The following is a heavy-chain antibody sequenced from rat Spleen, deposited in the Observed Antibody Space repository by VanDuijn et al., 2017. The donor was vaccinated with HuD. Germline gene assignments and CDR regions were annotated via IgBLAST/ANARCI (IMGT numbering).Heavy chain of an antibody. J-gene: IGHJ2*01. CDR1: GFSLTSYN. V-gene: IGHV2-30*01. Sequence: QVQLKESGPGLVQPSQTLSLTCTVSGFSLTSYNVHWVRQPTGKGLEWMGVIWTGGSTDYNSAPKSRLSISRDTSKSQVFLKMNSLQTEDTATYYCARDPATDYWGQGVMVTVSS. CDR3: ARDPATDY. CDR2: IWTGGST.